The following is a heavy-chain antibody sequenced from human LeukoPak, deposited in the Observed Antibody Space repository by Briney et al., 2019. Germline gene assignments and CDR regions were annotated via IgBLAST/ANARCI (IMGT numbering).Heavy chain of an antibody. CDR1: GFTFSSYA. CDR3: AKVAEMGTILGKFDN. CDR2: ISGNGGRT. V-gene: IGHV3-23*01. J-gene: IGHJ4*02. D-gene: IGHD5-24*01. Sequence: GGSLTLSCAASGFTFSSYAMSWVRQAPGKGLEWVSAISGNGGRTYYGDSVKGRFTISRDNSKNTLYLQMNSLRAEDTAVFYCAKVAEMGTILGKFDNWGQGTLVTVSS.